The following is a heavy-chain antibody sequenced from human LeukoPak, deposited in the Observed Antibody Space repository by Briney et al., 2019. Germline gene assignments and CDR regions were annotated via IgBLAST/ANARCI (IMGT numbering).Heavy chain of an antibody. CDR1: GGSISSGDYS. Sequence: SETLSLTCTVSGGSISSGDYSWSWIRQPPGKGLEYIGYIYHSGSTYYNPSLKSRVTISVDESKNQFSLKLSSVTAADTAVYYCARGRSRYCSGGSCSNYFDYWGQGTLVTVSS. D-gene: IGHD2-15*01. V-gene: IGHV4-30-2*01. CDR2: IYHSGST. CDR3: ARGRSRYCSGGSCSNYFDY. J-gene: IGHJ4*02.